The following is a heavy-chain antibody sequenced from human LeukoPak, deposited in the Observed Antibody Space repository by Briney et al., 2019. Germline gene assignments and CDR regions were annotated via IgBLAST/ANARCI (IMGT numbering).Heavy chain of an antibody. CDR1: GFTFRSYS. V-gene: IGHV3-21*01. CDR2: ISSSSSYI. J-gene: IGHJ4*02. CDR3: ARLMVRGVDYYFDY. Sequence: GVSLRLSCAASGFTFRSYSMNWVRQAQGKGLEWVSSISSSSSYIYYADSVKGRFTISRDNAKNSLYLQMNSLRAEDTAVYYCARLMVRGVDYYFDYWGQGTLVTVSS. D-gene: IGHD3-10*01.